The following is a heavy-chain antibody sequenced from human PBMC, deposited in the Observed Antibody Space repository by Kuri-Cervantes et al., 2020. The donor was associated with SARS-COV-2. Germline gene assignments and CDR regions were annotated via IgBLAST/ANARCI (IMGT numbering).Heavy chain of an antibody. CDR1: GFTFSDYY. V-gene: IGHV3-11*04. J-gene: IGHJ4*02. D-gene: IGHD4-23*01. Sequence: LSLTCAASGFTFSDYYMSWIRQAPGKGLEWVSYISSSGSTIYYADSVKGRFTISRDNAKNSLYLQMNSLRAEDTAVYYCARDYDYGGNLDYWGQGTLVTVSS. CDR2: ISSSGSTI. CDR3: ARDYDYGGNLDY.